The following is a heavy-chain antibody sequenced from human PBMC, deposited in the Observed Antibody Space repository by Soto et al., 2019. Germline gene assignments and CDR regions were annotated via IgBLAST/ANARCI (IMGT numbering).Heavy chain of an antibody. CDR3: AYSAVRVWGNGYGCFNS. V-gene: IGHV2-5*02. J-gene: IGHJ4*02. CDR1: GFSLCTSGVG. D-gene: IGHD2-15*01. Sequence: ITLKESGPALVEPTQTLTLTCTFSGFSLCTSGVGVGWIRQPPGKALEWLALIYWDDDKRYSPSLKSRLTITKDTSKNHVVPTMTYMDPLDTATYYCAYSAVRVWGNGYGCFNSWGQGTLVTVSS. CDR2: IYWDDDK.